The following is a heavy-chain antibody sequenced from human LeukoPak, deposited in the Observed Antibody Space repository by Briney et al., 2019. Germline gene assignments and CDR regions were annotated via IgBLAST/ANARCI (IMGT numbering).Heavy chain of an antibody. CDR3: ASLITGATFDY. D-gene: IGHD1-20*01. J-gene: IGHJ4*02. V-gene: IGHV4-34*01. Sequence: SETLSLTCAVYGGSFSDYYWSWIRQPPGKGLEWIGEINHSGSTNYNPSLKSRVTTSVDTSKNQFSLKLSSVTAADTAVYYCASLITGATFDYWGQGTLVTVSS. CDR2: INHSGST. CDR1: GGSFSDYY.